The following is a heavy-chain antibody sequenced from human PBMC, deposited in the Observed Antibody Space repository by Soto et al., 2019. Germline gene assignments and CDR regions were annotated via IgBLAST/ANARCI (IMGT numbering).Heavy chain of an antibody. Sequence: SQTLSLTCAISVDSVSSNSAAWNWIIQSPSRGLEWLGRTYYRSKWYNDYALSVKSRLTINPDTSKNQFSLQLNSVTPEDTAVYYCARGPNYTFDVWGQGTLVTVSS. V-gene: IGHV6-1*01. D-gene: IGHD3-3*01. CDR2: TYYRSKWYN. CDR3: ARGPNYTFDV. CDR1: VDSVSSNSAA. J-gene: IGHJ4*03.